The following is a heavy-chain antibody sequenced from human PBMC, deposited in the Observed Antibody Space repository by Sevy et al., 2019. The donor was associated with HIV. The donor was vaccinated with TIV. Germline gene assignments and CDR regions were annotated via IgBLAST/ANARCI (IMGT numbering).Heavy chain of an antibody. CDR3: ARELISGRYYGMDV. D-gene: IGHD6-19*01. CDR1: GGSISSYY. J-gene: IGHJ6*02. CDR2: IYYTGST. V-gene: IGHV4-59*01. Sequence: SETLSLTCTVSGGSISSYYWNWIRQSPGKGLEWIGYIYYTGSTNYNPSLKSRVTISVDTSKNQFSLKLTSVTAADTAVYYCARELISGRYYGMDVWGQGTTDTVSS.